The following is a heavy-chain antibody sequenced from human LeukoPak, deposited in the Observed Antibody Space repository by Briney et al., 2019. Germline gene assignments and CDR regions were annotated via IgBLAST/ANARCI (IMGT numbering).Heavy chain of an antibody. V-gene: IGHV1-18*01. CDR3: ARQYSSGWNRPTYFDY. D-gene: IGHD6-19*01. CDR1: GYTFTSYG. CDR2: ISAYNGNT. J-gene: IGHJ4*02. Sequence: ASVKVSCKASGYTFTSYGISWVRQAPGQGLERMGWISAYNGNTNYAQKLQGRVTMTTDTSTSTAYMELRSLRSDDTAVYYCARQYSSGWNRPTYFDYWGQGTLVTVSS.